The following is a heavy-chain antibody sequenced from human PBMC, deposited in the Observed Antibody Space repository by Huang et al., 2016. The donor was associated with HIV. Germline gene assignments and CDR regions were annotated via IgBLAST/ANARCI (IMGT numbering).Heavy chain of an antibody. CDR2: IRSDGTDK. D-gene: IGHD6-13*01. Sequence: QVQLVESGGGVVQPGGSLRIPCAASGFTFAAYCMHWIRQAAGKGREWLAVIRSDGTDKYYADSVKGGCTASRDNSKNTLFRHMNSLRPEDTALYYCAKIPPLHANLATSGPGPVDYWGQGTLVTVSS. J-gene: IGHJ4*02. V-gene: IGHV3-30*02. CDR1: GFTFAAYC. CDR3: AKIPPLHANLATSGPGPVDY.